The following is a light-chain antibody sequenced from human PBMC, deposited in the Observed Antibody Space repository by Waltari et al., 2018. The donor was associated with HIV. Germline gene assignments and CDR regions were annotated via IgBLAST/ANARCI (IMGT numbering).Light chain of an antibody. CDR2: NDN. CDR3: QSYDSSLSGSV. Sequence: QSVLPQPPSVSGAPGQRVTLSCTGSSSNIGTHAVHWYQQVPGRAPKLLIYNDNNRPSGVPDRFSGSKSGTSASLAITGLQAEDETDYYCQSYDSSLSGSVFGGGTKLTVL. J-gene: IGLJ2*01. V-gene: IGLV1-40*01. CDR1: SSNIGTHA.